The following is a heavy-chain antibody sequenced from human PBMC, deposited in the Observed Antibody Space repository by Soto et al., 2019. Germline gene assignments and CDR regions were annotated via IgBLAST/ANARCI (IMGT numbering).Heavy chain of an antibody. CDR1: GGSIRSGGYY. CDR3: ARDDSGSYSPFDY. V-gene: IGHV4-31*03. CDR2: IYYSGNT. D-gene: IGHD1-26*01. J-gene: IGHJ4*02. Sequence: PSETLSLTCTVSGGSIRSGGYYWSWVRQNPRRGLEWIGNIYYSGNTYYNPSLKSRLTISVDTSKNQFSLNLSSVTAADTAVYYCARDDSGSYSPFDYWGQGTLVTVSS.